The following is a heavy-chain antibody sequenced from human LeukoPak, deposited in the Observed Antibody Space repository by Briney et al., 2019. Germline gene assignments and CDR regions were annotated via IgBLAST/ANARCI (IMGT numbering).Heavy chain of an antibody. Sequence: PGGSLSLSCAASGFTLSDFAMSWVRPAPGKGLAWVSRISNAARPTNYADSVKGRFTISRDNFKNTVVLQMNNLRAADTATYFWAKDGLRGYDFDYWGQGILVTVSS. J-gene: IGHJ4*02. CDR2: ISNAARPT. V-gene: IGHV3-23*01. CDR1: GFTLSDFA. CDR3: AKDGLRGYDFDY. D-gene: IGHD5-12*01.